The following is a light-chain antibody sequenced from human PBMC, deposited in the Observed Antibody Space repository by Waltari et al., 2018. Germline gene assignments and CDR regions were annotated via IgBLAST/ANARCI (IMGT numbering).Light chain of an antibody. CDR2: LGT. CDR1: QSLLHSNGYNY. V-gene: IGKV2-28*01. CDR3: MQARQTPWT. J-gene: IGKJ1*01. Sequence: DIVMTQSPLSLPVTPGEPASISCRSSQSLLHSNGYNYLDWYLQKPGQSPQLLIYLGTNRASGVPDRFSGSGSGTDYTLKISRVEAEDVGGYYCMQARQTPWTFGQGTKVEIK.